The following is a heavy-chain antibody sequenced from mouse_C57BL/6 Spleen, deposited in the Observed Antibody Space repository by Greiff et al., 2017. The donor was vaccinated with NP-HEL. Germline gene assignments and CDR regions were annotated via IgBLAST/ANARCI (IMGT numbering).Heavy chain of an antibody. Sequence: QVQLQQSGAELVKPGASVPMSCKASGYTFTSYWITWVKQRPGQGLEWIGDIYPGSGSTNYNEKFKSKATLTVDTSSSTAYMQLSSLTSEDSAVCYCARSHYGNYPYYAMDYWGQGTSVTVSS. J-gene: IGHJ4*01. CDR2: IYPGSGST. CDR1: GYTFTSYW. D-gene: IGHD2-1*01. CDR3: ARSHYGNYPYYAMDY. V-gene: IGHV1-55*01.